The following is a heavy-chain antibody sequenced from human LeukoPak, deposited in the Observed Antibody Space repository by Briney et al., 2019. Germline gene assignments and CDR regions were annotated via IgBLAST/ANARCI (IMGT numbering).Heavy chain of an antibody. D-gene: IGHD4-17*01. V-gene: IGHV3-48*03. CDR2: ISSSGSTR. J-gene: IGHJ4*02. Sequence: PGGSLRLSCAASGFTFSSYEMNWGRQAPGKGPEWVSYISSSGSTRYYAHSVKGLFTLSRDNAKNSLYLQMNSLRAEDTSVYYCARVQTTVTTLDYWGQGTLVTVSS. CDR1: GFTFSSYE. CDR3: ARVQTTVTTLDY.